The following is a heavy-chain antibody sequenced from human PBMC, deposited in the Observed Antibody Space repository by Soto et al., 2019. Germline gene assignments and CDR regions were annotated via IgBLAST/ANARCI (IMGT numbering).Heavy chain of an antibody. CDR2: ISGSGGTT. D-gene: IGHD1-26*01. CDR1: GFTFSSYA. V-gene: IGHV3-23*01. J-gene: IGHJ6*02. CDR3: ARDVWETTSRYYGLDL. Sequence: GGSLRLSCAASGFTFSSYAMSWVRQAPGKRLEWVSGISGSGGTTSYTDSVKGRFTISRDNSKKTLFLEMKSLGVEDTAVYFCARDVWETTSRYYGLDLWGLGTTVTVSS.